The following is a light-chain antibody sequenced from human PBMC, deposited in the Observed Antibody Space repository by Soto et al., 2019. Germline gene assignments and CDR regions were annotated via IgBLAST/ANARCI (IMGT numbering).Light chain of an antibody. V-gene: IGKV1-39*01. Sequence: DIQMTQSPSSLSASVGDRVTITCRASQNIRNYLNWYQQVPGKAPKLLIFAASTLQTGVPSRFSGSGSGTDFTLTVGSLQPEDFATYYCQQSYDSPLTFGGGTKLEI. CDR1: QNIRNY. CDR3: QQSYDSPLT. CDR2: AAS. J-gene: IGKJ4*01.